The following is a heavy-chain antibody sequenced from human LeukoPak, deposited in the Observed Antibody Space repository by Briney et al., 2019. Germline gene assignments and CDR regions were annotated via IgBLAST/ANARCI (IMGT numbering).Heavy chain of an antibody. CDR1: GGSISSGGYY. J-gene: IGHJ5*02. Sequence: SETLSLTCTVSGGSISSGGYYWSWIRQHPGKGLEWIGYIYYSGSTYYNPSLKSRVTISVDTSKNQFSLKLSTVTAADTAVYYCARVMTTVTTGWFDPWGQGTLVTVSS. V-gene: IGHV4-31*03. D-gene: IGHD4-17*01. CDR2: IYYSGST. CDR3: ARVMTTVTTGWFDP.